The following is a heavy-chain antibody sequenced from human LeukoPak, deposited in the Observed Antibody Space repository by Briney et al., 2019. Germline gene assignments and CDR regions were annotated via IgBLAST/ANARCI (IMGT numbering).Heavy chain of an antibody. J-gene: IGHJ3*02. V-gene: IGHV1-18*01. CDR3: ARAPYGASRDAFDI. CDR1: GYSFINFG. Sequence: PEASVKVSCKASGYSFINFGLSWVRQAPGQGLEWMGWISAYNHNTNYAQKFQGRVTMTIDTSTTTVYMELRSLRSDDTAVYYCARAPYGASRDAFDIWGQGTMVTVSS. CDR2: ISAYNHNT. D-gene: IGHD4-17*01.